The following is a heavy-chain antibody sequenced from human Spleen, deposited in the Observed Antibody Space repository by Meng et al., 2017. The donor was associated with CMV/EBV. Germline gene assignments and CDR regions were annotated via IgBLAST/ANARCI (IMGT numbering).Heavy chain of an antibody. J-gene: IGHJ6*02. CDR3: VQSGGMDV. V-gene: IGHV3-21*01. Sequence: GGSLRLSCAASGFTFSSYKMRWVRQATGKGLEWVSSISSSSSYIYYADSVKGRFTTSRDNAKTSLYLQMNILRAEDTAVNYCVQSGGMDVWGQRTTVTVSS. CDR2: ISSSSSYI. D-gene: IGHD7-27*01. CDR1: GFTFSSYK.